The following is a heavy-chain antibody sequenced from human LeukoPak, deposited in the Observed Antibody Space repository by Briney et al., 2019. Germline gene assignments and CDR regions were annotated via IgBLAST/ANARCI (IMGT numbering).Heavy chain of an antibody. Sequence: TPSETLSLTCTVSGGSISSSTYYWGWIGQPPGKGLEWIGSIYSSGTTYYNPSLESRVTISVDTSKNQFSLKLSSVTAADTAVYYCARRYGYDTDYWGQGTLVTVSS. V-gene: IGHV4-39*01. D-gene: IGHD3-22*01. CDR2: IYSSGTT. CDR3: ARRYGYDTDY. J-gene: IGHJ4*02. CDR1: GGSISSSTYY.